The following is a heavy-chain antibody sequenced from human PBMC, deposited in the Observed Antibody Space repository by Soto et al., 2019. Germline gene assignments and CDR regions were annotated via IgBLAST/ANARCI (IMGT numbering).Heavy chain of an antibody. V-gene: IGHV2-5*01. CDR2: IYWNDDK. Sequence: SGPTLVNPTQTLTLTCTFSGFSLSSRGLGVGWIRQPPGKAPEWLAVIYWNDDKLYSPSLKSRLTITKDTSKDQVVLTMSNMDSVDTATYYCARRNGCFDYWGQGALVTVSS. CDR3: ARRNGCFDY. CDR1: GFSLSSRGLG. J-gene: IGHJ4*02. D-gene: IGHD6-19*01.